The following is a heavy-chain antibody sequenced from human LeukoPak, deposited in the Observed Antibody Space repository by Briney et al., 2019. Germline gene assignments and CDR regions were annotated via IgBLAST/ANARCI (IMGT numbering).Heavy chain of an antibody. V-gene: IGHV4-39*01. D-gene: IGHD3-22*01. CDR1: GGSIGSSSYY. Sequence: SETLSLTCTVSGGSIGSSSYYWGWIRQPPGKGLEWLGRIYYSGSTYYNPSLKSRVTISVDTSKNQFSLKLSSVTAADTAEYYCARQQRGDDSSGYPYYFDYWGQGTLVTVSS. J-gene: IGHJ4*02. CDR3: ARQQRGDDSSGYPYYFDY. CDR2: IYYSGST.